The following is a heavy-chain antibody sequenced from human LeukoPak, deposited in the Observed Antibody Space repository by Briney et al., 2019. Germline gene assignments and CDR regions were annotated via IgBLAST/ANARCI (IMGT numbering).Heavy chain of an antibody. CDR2: IYYSGST. J-gene: IGHJ5*02. Sequence: SETLSLTCTVSGDSISSSSYYWGWFRQPPGQGLESLGTIYYSGSTYYNPSLKSRVTIFVDTSKNQFSLKLSSVTATDTAVYYCARRASSVNHIGYEPCGQGTLGTVSS. CDR3: ARRASSVNHIGYEP. V-gene: IGHV4-39*01. CDR1: GDSISSSSYY. D-gene: IGHD1-14*01.